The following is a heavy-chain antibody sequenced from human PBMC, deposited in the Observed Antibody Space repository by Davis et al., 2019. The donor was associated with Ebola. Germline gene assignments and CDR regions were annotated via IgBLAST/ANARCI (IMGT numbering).Heavy chain of an antibody. J-gene: IGHJ6*02. D-gene: IGHD4-17*01. CDR2: IKQDGSEQ. CDR1: GFAFSSYW. V-gene: IGHV3-7*01. Sequence: GESLKISCAASGFAFSSYWMSWVRQAPGKGLEWVANIKQDGSEQYYVESVKGRFTLSRDNAKKSLYLQMNSLRDEDTAVYYCARGVDYGDNYYYYGMDVWGQGTTVIVSS. CDR3: ARGVDYGDNYYYYGMDV.